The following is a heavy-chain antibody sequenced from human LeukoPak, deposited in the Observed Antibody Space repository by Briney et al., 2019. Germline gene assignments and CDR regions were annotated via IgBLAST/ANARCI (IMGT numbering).Heavy chain of an antibody. D-gene: IGHD1-26*01. CDR2: ISRDGSNT. Sequence: GGSLRLSCAASEFTFSTYWMHWVRQAPGKGLVWVSRISRDGSNTFYADSVKGRFTISRDNAKNTLYLQMNSLRGDDTAVYYCAREWDLPGAYYMDVWGKGTMVTVSS. V-gene: IGHV3-74*01. CDR3: AREWDLPGAYYMDV. J-gene: IGHJ6*03. CDR1: EFTFSTYW.